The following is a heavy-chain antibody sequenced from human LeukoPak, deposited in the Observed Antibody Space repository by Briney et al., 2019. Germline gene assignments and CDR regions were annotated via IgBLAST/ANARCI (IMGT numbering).Heavy chain of an antibody. CDR2: ISNSGSST. Sequence: GGSLRLSCAASGFTFTSYAMTWVRQAPGKGLEWVSGISNSGSSTYYADSVKGRFTISRDNSKNTLYLQLSSLRAEDTAVYYCANTMVRGSYSMDVWGKGTTVTVSS. D-gene: IGHD3-10*01. CDR1: GFTFTSYA. J-gene: IGHJ6*04. V-gene: IGHV3-23*01. CDR3: ANTMVRGSYSMDV.